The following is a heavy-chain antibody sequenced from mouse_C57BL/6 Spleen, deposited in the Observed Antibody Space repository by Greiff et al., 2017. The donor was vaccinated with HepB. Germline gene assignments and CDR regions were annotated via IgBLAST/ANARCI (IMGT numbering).Heavy chain of an antibody. CDR1: GYTFTDYN. Sequence: DVQLQESGPELVKPGASVKIPCKASGYTFTDYNMDWVKQSHGKSLEWIGDINPNNGGTIYNQKFKGKAPLTVDKSSSTAYMELRSLTSEDTAVYYCARWEGPYGSSQYFDYWGQGTTLTVSS. J-gene: IGHJ2*01. CDR2: INPNNGGT. CDR3: ARWEGPYGSSQYFDY. V-gene: IGHV1-18*01. D-gene: IGHD1-1*01.